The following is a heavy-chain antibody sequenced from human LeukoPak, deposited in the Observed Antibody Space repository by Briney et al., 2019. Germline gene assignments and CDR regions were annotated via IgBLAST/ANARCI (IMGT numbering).Heavy chain of an antibody. CDR1: GFTLSSYA. J-gene: IGHJ5*02. V-gene: IGHV3-23*01. D-gene: IGHD4-11*01. CDR2: ISGSGGST. Sequence: QPGGSLRLSCAASGFTLSSYAMSWVRQAPGKGLEWVSAISGSGGSTYYADSVKGRFTISRDNSKNTLYLQMNSLRAEDTAVYYCAKRQGDYSNNNWFDPWGQGTLVTVSS. CDR3: AKRQGDYSNNNWFDP.